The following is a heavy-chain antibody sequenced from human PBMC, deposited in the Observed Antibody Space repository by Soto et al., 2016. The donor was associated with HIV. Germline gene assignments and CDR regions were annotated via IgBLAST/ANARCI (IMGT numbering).Heavy chain of an antibody. CDR3: ARDLSD. CDR2: VNNGGSST. D-gene: IGHD3-3*02. Sequence: EVQLVESGGGLVQPGGSLRLSCAASGFTFSNSWMHWVRQAPGKGLVWVSRVNNGGSSTAYVDSVKGRFTISRDNAKNTLYLQMNSLRAEDTGVYYCARDLSDWGQGTLVTVSS. V-gene: IGHV3-74*01. J-gene: IGHJ4*02. CDR1: GFTFSNSW.